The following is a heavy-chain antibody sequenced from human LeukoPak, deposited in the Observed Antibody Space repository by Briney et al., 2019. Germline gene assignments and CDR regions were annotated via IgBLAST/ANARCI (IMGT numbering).Heavy chain of an antibody. V-gene: IGHV3-7*03. J-gene: IGHJ4*02. Sequence: PGGSLRLSCAASGFTLSSYWMSWVRQTPGKGLEWVANIKQDGSEEYYVDSVKGRFTISRDNSKNTLYLQMNSLRAEDTAVYYCAKAKPDATLYVPFDYWGQGTLVTVSS. CDR1: GFTLSSYW. CDR3: AKAKPDATLYVPFDY. CDR2: IKQDGSEE. D-gene: IGHD1-14*01.